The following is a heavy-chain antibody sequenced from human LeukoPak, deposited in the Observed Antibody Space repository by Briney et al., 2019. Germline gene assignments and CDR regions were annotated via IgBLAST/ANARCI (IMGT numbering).Heavy chain of an antibody. CDR3: ARAKGYYGSGSYSSFYYYYMDV. CDR1: GGSIRSDTYY. V-gene: IGHV4-61*02. J-gene: IGHJ6*03. Sequence: PSQTLSLTCTVSGGSIRSDTYYWSWIRQPAGKGLEWIGRIHGSGRTNYNSTLKSRVTMSVDMFRNQFSLKVTSLTAADTAVYFCARAKGYYGSGSYSSFYYYYMDVWGKGTTVTISS. D-gene: IGHD3-10*01. CDR2: IHGSGRT.